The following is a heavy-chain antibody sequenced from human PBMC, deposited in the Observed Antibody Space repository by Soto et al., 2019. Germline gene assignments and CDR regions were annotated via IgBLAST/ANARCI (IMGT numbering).Heavy chain of an antibody. D-gene: IGHD4-17*01. CDR1: GGSISSYY. Sequence: PSETLSLTCTVSGGSISSYYWSWIRQPPGKGLEWIGYIYYSGSTNYNPSLKSRVTISVDTSKNQFSLKLSSVTAADTAVYYCARSLDYGGYEYFQHWGQGTLVTVSS. V-gene: IGHV4-59*01. CDR3: ARSLDYGGYEYFQH. CDR2: IYYSGST. J-gene: IGHJ1*01.